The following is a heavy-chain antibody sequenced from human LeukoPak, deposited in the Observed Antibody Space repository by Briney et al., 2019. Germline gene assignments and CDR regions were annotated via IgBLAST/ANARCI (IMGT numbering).Heavy chain of an antibody. J-gene: IGHJ6*02. Sequence: PSETLSLTCTVSGGSISSYYWSWIRQPAGKGLEWIGRIYTSGSTNYSPSLKSRVTMSVDTSKNQFSLKLSSVTAADTAVYYCAPPLPYGDSVYYYGMDVWGQGTTVTVSS. D-gene: IGHD4-17*01. CDR1: GGSISSYY. CDR2: IYTSGST. CDR3: APPLPYGDSVYYYGMDV. V-gene: IGHV4-4*07.